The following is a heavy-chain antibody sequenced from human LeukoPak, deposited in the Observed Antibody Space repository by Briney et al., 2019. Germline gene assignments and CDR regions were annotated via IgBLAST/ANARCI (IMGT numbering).Heavy chain of an antibody. CDR1: GGSISGYY. CDR3: ARHLIPPHTYAGWFDP. J-gene: IGHJ5*02. D-gene: IGHD2-2*01. Sequence: PSETLSLTCTVSGGSISGYYWSWIRQPPGKGLEWIGYIYYSGSTNYNPSLKSRVTISVDTSKNQFSLKLSSVTAADTAVYYCARHLIPPHTYAGWFDPWGQGTLVTVSS. CDR2: IYYSGST. V-gene: IGHV4-59*08.